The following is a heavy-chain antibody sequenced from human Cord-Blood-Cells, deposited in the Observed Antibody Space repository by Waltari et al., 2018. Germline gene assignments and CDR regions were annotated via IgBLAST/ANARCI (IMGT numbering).Heavy chain of an antibody. CDR1: GGSFRGYY. D-gene: IGHD3-10*01. V-gene: IGHV4-34*01. Sequence: QVQLQQWGAGLLKPSATLSLTCAVYGGSFRGYYWRWIRQPPGKGLEWIGEINHSGSTNYNPSLKSRVTISVDTSKNQFSLKLSSVTAADTAVYYCARLSGSYPYDAFDIWGQGTMVTVSS. J-gene: IGHJ3*02. CDR3: ARLSGSYPYDAFDI. CDR2: INHSGST.